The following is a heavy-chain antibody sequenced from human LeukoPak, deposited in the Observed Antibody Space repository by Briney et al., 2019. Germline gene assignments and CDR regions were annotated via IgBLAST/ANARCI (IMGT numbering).Heavy chain of an antibody. V-gene: IGHV7-4-1*02. J-gene: IGHJ4*02. CDR2: INTNTGNP. D-gene: IGHD3-10*01. CDR1: GYTFTSYA. CDR3: ARDSTMVRGATTPPLGY. Sequence: ASVKVSCKASGYTFTSYAMNWVRQAPGQGLEWMGWINTNTGNPTYAQGFTGRFVFSLDTSVSTAYLQISSLKAEDTAVYYCARDSTMVRGATTPPLGYWGQGTLVTVSS.